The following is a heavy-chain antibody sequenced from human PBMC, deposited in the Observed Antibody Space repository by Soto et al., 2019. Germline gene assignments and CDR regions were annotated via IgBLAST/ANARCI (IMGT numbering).Heavy chain of an antibody. CDR3: AGNQGKGPFDQ. V-gene: IGHV1-18*01. CDR2: INAYNGNT. J-gene: IGHJ4*01. CDR1: GYTFTSYG. Sequence: QVQLVQSGAEVKKPGASVKVSCKASGYTFTSYGISWVRQAPGQGLEWMGWINAYNGNTKYAQKLQGRVTMTTDTSTSTGYMELRSLKTGEPALYYWAGNQGKGPFDQWGQGTLVTVSS.